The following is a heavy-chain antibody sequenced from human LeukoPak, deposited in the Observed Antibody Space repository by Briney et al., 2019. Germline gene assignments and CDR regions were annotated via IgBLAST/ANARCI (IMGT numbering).Heavy chain of an antibody. D-gene: IGHD4-17*01. CDR3: ARRDYGSPNAFDI. CDR1: GYSFTSYW. Sequence: GASLQISCKGSGYSFTSYWIGWVRQMPGKGLEWMGIIYPGDSDTRYSPSFQGQVTISADKSISTAYLQWSSLKASDTAMYYCARRDYGSPNAFDIWGQGTMVTVSS. V-gene: IGHV5-51*01. J-gene: IGHJ3*02. CDR2: IYPGDSDT.